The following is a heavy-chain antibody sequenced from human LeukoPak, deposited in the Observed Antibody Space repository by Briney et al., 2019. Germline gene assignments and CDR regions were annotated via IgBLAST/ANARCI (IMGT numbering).Heavy chain of an antibody. CDR3: AREGMIATGREPAEI. CDR2: IYYSGST. V-gene: IGHV4-59*01. D-gene: IGHD3-22*01. CDR1: GGSISSSY. Sequence: SETLSLTCSVSGGSISSSYWSWVRQAPGKGLEGIGHIYYSGSTNQNPSLKSRVTISIDTSKNQFSLKLSSVTAADTAVYYCAREGMIATGREPAEIWGQGTMVTVSS. J-gene: IGHJ3*02.